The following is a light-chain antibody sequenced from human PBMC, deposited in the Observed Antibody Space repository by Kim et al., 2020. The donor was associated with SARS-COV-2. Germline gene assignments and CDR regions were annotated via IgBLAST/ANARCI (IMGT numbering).Light chain of an antibody. CDR3: QQAKNFPWT. J-gene: IGKJ1*01. CDR2: AAF. Sequence: SASVGDRVTITCRASQDISSSLAWYQQKPKAPKLLIYAAFSLQSGVPSRFSGSGSGTDFTLAISSLQPDDFATYYCQQAKNFPWTFGQGTKVDIK. V-gene: IGKV1-12*01. CDR1: QDISSS.